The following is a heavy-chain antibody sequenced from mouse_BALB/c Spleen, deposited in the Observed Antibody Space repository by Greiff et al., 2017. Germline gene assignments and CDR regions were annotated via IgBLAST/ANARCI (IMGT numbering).Heavy chain of an antibody. CDR1: GYSITSDYA. CDR3: ASYGNYYFDY. J-gene: IGHJ2*01. V-gene: IGHV3-2*02. Sequence: VQLKESGPGLVKPSQSLSLTCTVTGYSITSDYAWNWIRQFPGNKLEWMGYISYSGSTSYNPSLKSRISITRDTSKNQFFLQLNSVTTEDTATYYCASYGNYYFDYWGQGTTLTVSS. CDR2: ISYSGST. D-gene: IGHD2-1*01.